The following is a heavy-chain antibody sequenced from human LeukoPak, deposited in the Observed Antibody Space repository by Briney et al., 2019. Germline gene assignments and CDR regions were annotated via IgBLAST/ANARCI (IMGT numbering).Heavy chain of an antibody. Sequence: GGSLRLSCAASGFTFSSYSMNWVRQAPGKGLEWVSYISSSSSTIYYADSVKGRFTISRDNAKNSLYLQMNSLRDEDTAVYYCARAAMVRGVIIPHFDYWGQGTLVTVSS. CDR1: GFTFSSYS. V-gene: IGHV3-48*02. CDR3: ARAAMVRGVIIPHFDY. D-gene: IGHD3-10*01. J-gene: IGHJ4*02. CDR2: ISSSSSTI.